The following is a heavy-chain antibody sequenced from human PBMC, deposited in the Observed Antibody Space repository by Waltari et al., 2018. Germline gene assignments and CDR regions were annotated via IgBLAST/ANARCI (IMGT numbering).Heavy chain of an antibody. V-gene: IGHV3-30*03. CDR3: ASGGYYNMDA. D-gene: IGHD3-16*01. CDR1: GFTFRNYG. CDR2: ISDEGKNK. Sequence: QVQLVESGGGVVQPGTSLRLSCAASGFTFRNYGMHWVRQAPGKGLEWVAIISDEGKNKYYVDSVKGRFTISRDNSKNTLFLQMNSLRPEDTAVYYCASGGYYNMDAWGKGTTVTISS. J-gene: IGHJ6*03.